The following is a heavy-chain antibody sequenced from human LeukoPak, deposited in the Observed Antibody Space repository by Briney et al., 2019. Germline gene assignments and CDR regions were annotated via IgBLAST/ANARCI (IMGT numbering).Heavy chain of an antibody. CDR1: GGSISSYY. V-gene: IGHV4-59*01. D-gene: IGHD3-22*01. CDR3: ASFFDYYDSSDGAFDI. CDR2: IYYSGST. Sequence: SETLSLTCTVSGGSISSYYWSWIRQPPGKGLEWIGYIYYSGSTNYNPSLKSRVTISVDTSKNQFSLKPSSVTAADTAVYYCASFFDYYDSSDGAFDIWGQGTMVTVSS. J-gene: IGHJ3*02.